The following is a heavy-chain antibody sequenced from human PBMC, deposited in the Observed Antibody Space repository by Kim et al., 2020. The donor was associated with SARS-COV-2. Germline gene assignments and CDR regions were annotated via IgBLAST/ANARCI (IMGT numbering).Heavy chain of an antibody. D-gene: IGHD6-19*01. V-gene: IGHV6-1*01. Sequence: SQTLSLTCAISGDSVSNKNAAWNWIRQSPSRGLEWLGRTYYRSEWHSDYATSLRGRITINPDTSKNQFSLQLNSLTPEDTAVYYCASGWPLPYWGQGTLVPVSS. J-gene: IGHJ4*02. CDR1: GDSVSNKNAA. CDR3: ASGWPLPY. CDR2: TYYRSEWHS.